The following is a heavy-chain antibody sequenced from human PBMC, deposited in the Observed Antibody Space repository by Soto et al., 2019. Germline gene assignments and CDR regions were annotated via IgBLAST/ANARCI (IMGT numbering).Heavy chain of an antibody. CDR3: AREDCSGGSCPFDY. V-gene: IGHV1-69*13. CDR1: GGTFGSYA. D-gene: IGHD2-15*01. Sequence: SVKVSCKASGGTFGSYAISWVRQAPGQGLEWMGGIIPIFGTANYAQKFQGRVTITADESTSTAYMELSSLRSEDTAVYYCAREDCSGGSCPFDYWGQGTLVTVSS. J-gene: IGHJ4*02. CDR2: IIPIFGTA.